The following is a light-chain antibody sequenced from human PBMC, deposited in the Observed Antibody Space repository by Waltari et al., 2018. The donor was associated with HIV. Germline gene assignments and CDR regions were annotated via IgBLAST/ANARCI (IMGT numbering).Light chain of an antibody. CDR2: DNH. CDR3: SSYTTRTTRGVV. Sequence: QSVLTQPPSVSAAPGQKITISCSGSSSNIGNNYVSCYQQLPGTAPKLLIYDNHKRPSGIPDRFSGSKSGTSASLTISGLQAEDEADYYCSSYTTRTTRGVVFGGGTKLTVL. J-gene: IGLJ3*02. CDR1: SSNIGNNY. V-gene: IGLV1-51*01.